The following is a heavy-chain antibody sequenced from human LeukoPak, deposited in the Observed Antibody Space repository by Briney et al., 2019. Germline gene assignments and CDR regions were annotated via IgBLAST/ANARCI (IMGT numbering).Heavy chain of an antibody. Sequence: LRLSCAASGFTFSSYEMNWVRQAPGKGLEWIATIHYSGSTNYNPSLKSRVTISLDTSKNQFSLKLSSVTAADTAVYYCARHTSGSSLDYWGQGTLVAVSS. D-gene: IGHD6-6*01. V-gene: IGHV4-39*01. CDR3: ARHTSGSSLDY. CDR1: GFTFSSYE. CDR2: IHYSGST. J-gene: IGHJ4*02.